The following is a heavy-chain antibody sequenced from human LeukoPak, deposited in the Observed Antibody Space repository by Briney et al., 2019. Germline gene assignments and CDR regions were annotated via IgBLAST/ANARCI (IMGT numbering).Heavy chain of an antibody. V-gene: IGHV4-34*01. J-gene: IGHJ4*02. CDR1: GGSFSGYY. Sequence: PSETLSLTCAVNGGSFSGYYWSWIRQPPGKGLEWIGEINHSGSTNYNPSLKSRVTISVDTSKNQFSLKLSSVTAADTAVYYCARAVSLVRGVIVYSFDYWGQGTLVTVSS. CDR3: ARAVSLVRGVIVYSFDY. D-gene: IGHD3-10*01. CDR2: INHSGST.